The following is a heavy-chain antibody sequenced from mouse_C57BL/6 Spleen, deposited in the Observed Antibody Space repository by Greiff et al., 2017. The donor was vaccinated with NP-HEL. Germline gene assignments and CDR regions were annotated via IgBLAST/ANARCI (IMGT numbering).Heavy chain of an antibody. J-gene: IGHJ4*01. V-gene: IGHV5-9-1*02. CDR3: TRRATVVATGYYAMDY. CDR1: GFTFSSYA. Sequence: EVQLVESGEGLVKPGGSLKLSCAASGFTFSSYAMSWVRQTPEKRLEWVAYISSGGDYIYYADTVKGRFTTSRDNARNTLYLQMSSLKSEDTAMYYCTRRATVVATGYYAMDYWGQGTSVTVSS. D-gene: IGHD1-1*01. CDR2: ISSGGDYI.